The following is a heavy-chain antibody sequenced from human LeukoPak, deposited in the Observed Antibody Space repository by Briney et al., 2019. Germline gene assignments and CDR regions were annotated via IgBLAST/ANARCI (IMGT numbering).Heavy chain of an antibody. J-gene: IGHJ4*02. CDR1: GGTFSSYA. V-gene: IGHV1-69*13. Sequence: RASVNVSCTASGGTFSSYAISWVRQAPGQGLEWMGGIIPIFGTANYAQKFQGRVTITADESTSTAYMELSSLRSEDTAVYYCARERGQPSGSYPFDYWGQGTLVTVSS. CDR3: ARERGQPSGSYPFDY. CDR2: IIPIFGTA. D-gene: IGHD1-26*01.